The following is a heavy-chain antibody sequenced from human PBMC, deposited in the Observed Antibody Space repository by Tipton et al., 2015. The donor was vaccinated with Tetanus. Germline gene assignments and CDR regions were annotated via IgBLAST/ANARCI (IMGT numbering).Heavy chain of an antibody. J-gene: IGHJ4*02. CDR1: GGSVSSGSYY. CDR2: ILYGKST. CDR3: ARIHDYWSGYFAF. D-gene: IGHD3-3*01. Sequence: GLVKPSETLSLTCTVSGGSVSSGSYYWSWVRQAPGKGLEYIGYILYGKSTHYNPSLKSRLSMSADPAKNQFSLRLTSVTAADTVVYYCARIHDYWSGYFAFWGEGTLVPVSP. V-gene: IGHV4-61*01.